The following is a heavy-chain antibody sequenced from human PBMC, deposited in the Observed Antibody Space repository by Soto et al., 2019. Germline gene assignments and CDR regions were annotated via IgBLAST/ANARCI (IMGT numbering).Heavy chain of an antibody. Sequence: QVQLQESGPGLVKPSETLSLTCSVSGGSVSGDKNYWSWIRQSPGKGLEWIGFISYSGATIYNPSRRSRLTISVDRSKNQFSLRLSSGTASDTALYYCATSPRFAFDFWGQGSTVIVSS. D-gene: IGHD3-16*01. J-gene: IGHJ3*01. V-gene: IGHV4-61*01. CDR2: ISYSGAT. CDR3: ATSPRFAFDF. CDR1: GGSVSGDKNY.